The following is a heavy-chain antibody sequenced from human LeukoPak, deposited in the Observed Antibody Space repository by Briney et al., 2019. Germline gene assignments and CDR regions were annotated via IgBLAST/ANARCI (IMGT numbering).Heavy chain of an antibody. Sequence: GGSLRLSCAASGLSFSSFAMSWVRQAPGKGLEWVSYGGSGGSTYYADSVKGRFTVSRDNSKSTLYLQMNSLTAEDTAVYYCAKMRGQYYHSYYMDAWGKGTTVTVSS. V-gene: IGHV3-23*01. CDR3: AKMRGQYYHSYYMDA. J-gene: IGHJ6*03. CDR1: GLSFSSFA. CDR2: GGSGGST.